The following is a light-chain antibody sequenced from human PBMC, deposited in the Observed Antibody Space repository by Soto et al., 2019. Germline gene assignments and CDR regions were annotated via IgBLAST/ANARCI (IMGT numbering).Light chain of an antibody. V-gene: IGLV1-40*01. CDR3: QSYDSSLSGWV. J-gene: IGLJ3*02. Sequence: QSVLTQPPSVSGAPGQRVTISCTGSISNIGATYDVHWYQQLPGTAPKLLIYGNNNRPSGVPDRFSGSKSGTSASLAITGXXXXXXXXYYCQSYDSSLSGWVFGGGTKVTVL. CDR2: GNN. CDR1: ISNIGATYD.